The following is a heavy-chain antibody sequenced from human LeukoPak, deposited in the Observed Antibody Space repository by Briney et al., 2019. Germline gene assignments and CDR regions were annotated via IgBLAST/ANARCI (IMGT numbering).Heavy chain of an antibody. J-gene: IGHJ6*02. V-gene: IGHV1-46*01. D-gene: IGHD3-10*01. CDR3: ARGQNYYGSGSYYRTPKYYYYYYGMDV. Sequence: ASVKVSCKASGYTFTSYYMHWVRQAPGQGLEWMGIINPSGGSTSYAQKFQGRVTMTRDTSTSTVYMELSSLRSEDTAVYYCARGQNYYGSGSYYRTPKYYYYYYGMDVWGQGTTVTVSS. CDR1: GYTFTSYY. CDR2: INPSGGST.